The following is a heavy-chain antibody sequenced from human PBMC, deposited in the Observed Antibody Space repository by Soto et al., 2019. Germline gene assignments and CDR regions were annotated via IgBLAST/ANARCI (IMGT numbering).Heavy chain of an antibody. J-gene: IGHJ5*02. Sequence: QVQLVQSGAEVKKPGASVKVSCKASGYTFTSYGISWVRQAPGQGLEWMGWISAYNGNTNYAQKLQGRVTMTTDTSTSTVYMELRSLRSDDTAVYYCARDQYYDILTGYYQYNWFDPWGQGTLVTVSS. CDR2: ISAYNGNT. CDR1: GYTFTSYG. V-gene: IGHV1-18*04. D-gene: IGHD3-9*01. CDR3: ARDQYYDILTGYYQYNWFDP.